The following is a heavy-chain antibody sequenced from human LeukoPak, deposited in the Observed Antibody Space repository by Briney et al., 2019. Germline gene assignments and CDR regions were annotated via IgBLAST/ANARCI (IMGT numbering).Heavy chain of an antibody. V-gene: IGHV3-23*01. J-gene: IGHJ4*02. CDR2: IFGSGGST. Sequence: GGSLRLSCAASGFTFSSYAMYWVRQAPGKGLEWVSGIFGSGGSTHYADSVKGRFTISRDNSKNTLYLQMNSLRAEDTAVYYCAKDKDSGYDFAPLDYWGQGTLVTVSS. CDR3: AKDKDSGYDFAPLDY. D-gene: IGHD5-12*01. CDR1: GFTFSSYA.